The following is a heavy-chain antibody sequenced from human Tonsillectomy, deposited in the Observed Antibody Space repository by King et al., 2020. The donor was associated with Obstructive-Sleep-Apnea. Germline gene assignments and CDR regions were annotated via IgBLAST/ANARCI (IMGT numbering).Heavy chain of an antibody. D-gene: IGHD6-13*01. J-gene: IGHJ4*02. Sequence: VQLVESGGGLVQPGGSLRLSCAASGFTFSNYWMTWVRQAPGKGLEWVANIKQDGSEKYYVDSVKGRFTISRDNAKNSLFLKMNSLRAEDTAVYYCAPTLEIAAAGFLGYWGQGTLVPVSS. CDR2: IKQDGSEK. CDR3: APTLEIAAAGFLGY. CDR1: GFTFSNYW. V-gene: IGHV3-7*01.